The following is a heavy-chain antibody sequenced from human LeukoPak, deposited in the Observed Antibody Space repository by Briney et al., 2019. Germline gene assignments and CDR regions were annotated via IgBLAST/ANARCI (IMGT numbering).Heavy chain of an antibody. CDR3: AKDRANWAIDD. CDR1: GFTFNNYA. D-gene: IGHD3-16*01. J-gene: IGHJ4*02. CDR2: ISDSVSGGST. Sequence: GGSLRLSCAASGFTFNNYAMTWVRQAPGKGLEWVSTISDSVSGGSTYYADSVKGRFTASKDDARKSMYLQMNSLRVEDTAVYYCAKDRANWAIDDWGQGTQVTVSS. V-gene: IGHV3-23*01.